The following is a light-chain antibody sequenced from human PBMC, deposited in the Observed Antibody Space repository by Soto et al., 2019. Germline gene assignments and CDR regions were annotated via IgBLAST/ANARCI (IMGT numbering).Light chain of an antibody. V-gene: IGLV2-14*01. CDR3: SSYSITTSLYV. Sequence: QSALTQPASVSGSPGQSITISCAGTSNDVGAYKYVSWYQQHPGKAPKLLIYEATNRPSGVSDRFSGSQSAYTASLTISGLQPEDEADYYCSSYSITTSLYVFGTGTKVTVL. CDR1: SNDVGAYKY. CDR2: EAT. J-gene: IGLJ1*01.